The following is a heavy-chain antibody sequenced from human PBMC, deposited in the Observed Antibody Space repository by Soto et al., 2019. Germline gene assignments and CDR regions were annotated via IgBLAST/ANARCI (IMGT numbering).Heavy chain of an antibody. D-gene: IGHD2-21*02. V-gene: IGHV1-69*01. CDR1: GGTFSSYA. CDR2: IIPIFGTA. Sequence: QVELVQSGAEVKKPGSSVKVSCKASGGTFSSYAISWVRQAPGQGLEWMGGIIPIFGTANYAQKFQGRVTITAHASPCTAYIELSSLCSEDPPVYYCPTATTYCGCDFYSWGLTHYYYYGMDVWVQGTTVTVS. J-gene: IGHJ6*02. CDR3: PTATTYCGCDFYSWGLTHYYYYGMDV.